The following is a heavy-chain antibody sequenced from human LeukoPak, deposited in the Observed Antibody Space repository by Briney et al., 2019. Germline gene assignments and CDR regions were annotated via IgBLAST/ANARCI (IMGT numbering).Heavy chain of an antibody. D-gene: IGHD6-19*01. CDR3: ARAPPPYSSGWYDEYVSGWFDP. V-gene: IGHV3-9*01. J-gene: IGHJ5*02. CDR1: GFTFDDYA. Sequence: GGSLRLSCAASGFTFDDYAMHWVRQAPGKGLEWVSGISWNSGSIGYADSVKGRFTISRDNAKNSLYLQMNSLRAEDTAVYYCARAPPPYSSGWYDEYVSGWFDPWGQGTLVTVSS. CDR2: ISWNSGSI.